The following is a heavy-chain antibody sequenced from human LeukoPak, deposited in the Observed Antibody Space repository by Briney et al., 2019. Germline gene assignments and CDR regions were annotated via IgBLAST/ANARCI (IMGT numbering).Heavy chain of an antibody. CDR3: ARVITYYYDSSGYDDAFDI. CDR2: IIPIFGTA. CDR1: GGTFSSYA. V-gene: IGHV1-69*01. Sequence: SVKVSCKASGGTFSSYAISWVRQAPGQGLEWMGGIIPIFGTANYARKFQGRVTITADESTSTAYMELSSLRSEDTAVYYCARVITYYYDSSGYDDAFDIWGQGTMVTVSS. D-gene: IGHD3-22*01. J-gene: IGHJ3*02.